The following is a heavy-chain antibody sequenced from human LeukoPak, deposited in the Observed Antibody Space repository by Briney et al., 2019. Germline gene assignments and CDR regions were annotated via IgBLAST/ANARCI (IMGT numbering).Heavy chain of an antibody. V-gene: IGHV5-51*01. J-gene: IGHJ6*02. CDR1: GYSFTSYW. Sequence: GESLKISCKGSGYSFTSYWIGWVRQMPGKGLEWMGIIYPGDSDTRYSPSFQGQVTISADKSISTAYLQWSSLKASDTAMYYCARHESSSWSLNYYYYGMDVWGQGTTVTVSS. D-gene: IGHD6-13*01. CDR3: ARHESSSWSLNYYYYGMDV. CDR2: IYPGDSDT.